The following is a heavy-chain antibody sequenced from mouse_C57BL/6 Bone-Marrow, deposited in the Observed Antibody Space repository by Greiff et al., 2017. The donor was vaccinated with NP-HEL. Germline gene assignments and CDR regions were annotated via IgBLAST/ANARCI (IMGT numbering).Heavy chain of an antibody. CDR2: IDPSDSYT. D-gene: IGHD2-3*01. Sequence: QVQLQQPGAELVMPGASVKLSCKASGYTFTSYWMPWVKQRPGQGLEWIGEIDPSDSYTNYNQKFKGQSTLTVDKSSTTSYMQLSSRKSEDSAVYYCAREGYCGYSPFDNWGQGTTLTVSS. CDR3: AREGYCGYSPFDN. V-gene: IGHV1-69*01. J-gene: IGHJ2*01. CDR1: GYTFTSYW.